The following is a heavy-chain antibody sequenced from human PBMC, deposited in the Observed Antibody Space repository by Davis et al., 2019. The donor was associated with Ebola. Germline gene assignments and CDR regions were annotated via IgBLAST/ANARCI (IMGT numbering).Heavy chain of an antibody. CDR2: IYYSGTT. D-gene: IGHD3-3*01. CDR1: GGSISSYY. V-gene: IGHV4-59*08. CDR3: ARHFTYYDFWSGYPGVAWFDP. Sequence: MPGGSLRLSCTVSGGSISSYYWSWIRQPPGKGLEWIGYIYYSGTTNYNPSLKSRVTISVDTSKNQFSLKLSSVTAADTAVYYCARHFTYYDFWSGYPGVAWFDPWGQGTLVTVSS. J-gene: IGHJ5*02.